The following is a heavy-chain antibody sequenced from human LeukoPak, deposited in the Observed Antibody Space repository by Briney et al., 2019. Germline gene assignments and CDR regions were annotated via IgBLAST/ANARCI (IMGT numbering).Heavy chain of an antibody. CDR2: IIPIFGTA. Sequence: ASVKVSCKASGGTFSSYAISWVRQVPGQGLEWMGRIIPIFGTANYAQKFQGRVTITTDESTSTAYMELSSLRSEDTAVYYCARDVMRRDGYKFDYWGQGTLVTVSS. J-gene: IGHJ4*02. V-gene: IGHV1-69*05. D-gene: IGHD5-24*01. CDR3: ARDVMRRDGYKFDY. CDR1: GGTFSSYA.